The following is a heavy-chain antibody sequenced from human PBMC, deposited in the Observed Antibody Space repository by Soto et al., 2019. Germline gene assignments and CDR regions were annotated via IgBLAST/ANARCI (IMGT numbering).Heavy chain of an antibody. D-gene: IGHD2-21*01. CDR3: AHMWGWGETYFHY. V-gene: IGHV2-5*01. J-gene: IGHJ4*02. CDR2: TYWNDDE. Sequence: QITLKESGPTLVKPTQTLTLTRTFSGFSLTTSGVGVGWIRQPPGKALDFLALTYWNDDERHNPSLKSRLTITKDTSKNRVVLTMTNMEPVDTATYYCAHMWGWGETYFHYWGQGILVTVSS. CDR1: GFSLTTSGVG.